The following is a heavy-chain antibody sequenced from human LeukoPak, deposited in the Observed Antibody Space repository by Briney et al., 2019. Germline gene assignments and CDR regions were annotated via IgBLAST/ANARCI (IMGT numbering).Heavy chain of an antibody. CDR2: IYYSGST. CDR3: ARDGLGRPYYGMDV. V-gene: IGHV4-59*12. J-gene: IGHJ6*02. CDR1: CGSISSYY. D-gene: IGHD1-26*01. Sequence: SETLSLTCTVYCGSISSYYWSWIRQPPGKGLEWIGYIYYSGSTNYNPSLKSRVTMSVDTSKTQFSLKLSSVTAADTAVYYCARDGLGRPYYGMDVWGQGTTVTVSS.